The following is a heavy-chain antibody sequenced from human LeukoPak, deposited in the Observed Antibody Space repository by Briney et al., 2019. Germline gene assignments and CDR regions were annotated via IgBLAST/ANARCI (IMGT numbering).Heavy chain of an antibody. J-gene: IGHJ4*02. CDR2: IKTDGSTI. V-gene: IGHV3-74*01. CDR1: GFIFSNYW. D-gene: IGHD6-13*01. CDR3: ARDPTQTSSSWNPFDY. Sequence: PGGSLRLSCAASGFIFSNYWMHWVRQAPGKGLVWVSRIKTDGSTITYADSVKGRFTISRDNAMNSLYLQMNSLRAEDTAVYYCARDPTQTSSSWNPFDYWGQGTLVTVSS.